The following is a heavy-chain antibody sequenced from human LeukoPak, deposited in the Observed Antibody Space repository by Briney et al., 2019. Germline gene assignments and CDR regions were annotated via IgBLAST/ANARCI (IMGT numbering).Heavy chain of an antibody. CDR1: GFTFSSYG. CDR2: IWYDGSNK. V-gene: IGHV3-33*01. Sequence: PGRSLRLSCAASGFTFSSYGMHWVRQAPGKGLEWVAVIWYDGSNKYYADSVKGRFTISRDNSKNTLNLQMNSLRAEDTAVYYCARDAYSSSWYENNFDYWGQGTLVTVSS. J-gene: IGHJ4*02. D-gene: IGHD6-13*01. CDR3: ARDAYSSSWYENNFDY.